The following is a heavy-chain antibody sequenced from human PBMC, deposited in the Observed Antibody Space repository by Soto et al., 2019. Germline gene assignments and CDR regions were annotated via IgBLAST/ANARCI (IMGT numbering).Heavy chain of an antibody. CDR2: ISAYNGNT. J-gene: IGHJ4*02. D-gene: IGHD2-2*01. Sequence: QVHLVQSGAEVKKPGASVKVSCKASGYTFTSYDISWVRQAPGQGLEWMGWISAYNGNTNYAQKLQGRVTMTTDTSTSTAYMELRRLRSDDTAVYYCARVREYCSSTSCSDCDYWGQGTLVTVSS. CDR1: GYTFTSYD. V-gene: IGHV1-18*01. CDR3: ARVREYCSSTSCSDCDY.